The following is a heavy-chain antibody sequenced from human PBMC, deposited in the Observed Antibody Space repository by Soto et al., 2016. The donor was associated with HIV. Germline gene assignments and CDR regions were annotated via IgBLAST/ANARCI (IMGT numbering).Heavy chain of an antibody. CDR2: MNPTSQNS. D-gene: IGHD2-2*03. V-gene: IGHV1-8*02. Sequence: QVQLVQSGAEVKKPGASVKVSCKTSGYIFNNYDINWVRQASGQGLEWMGWMNPTSQNSGSSQKFQGRVTMTTHTSINTAYLEMTGLSFDDTAVYYCARGLLYTAGYLIDFWGQGVLVTVSS. J-gene: IGHJ4*02. CDR3: ARGLLYTAGYLIDF. CDR1: GYIFNNYD.